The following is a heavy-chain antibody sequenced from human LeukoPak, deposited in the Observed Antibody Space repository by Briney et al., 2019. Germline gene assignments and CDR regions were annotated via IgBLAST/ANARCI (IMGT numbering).Heavy chain of an antibody. J-gene: IGHJ3*02. CDR1: GGTFSRYA. V-gene: IGHV1-69*05. CDR3: ASVSDSSGYYYLDAFDI. D-gene: IGHD3-22*01. Sequence: SVKVSCKASGGTFSRYAISWVRQAPGQGHEWMGRIIPIFGTANYAQKFQGRVTITTDESTSTAYMELSSLRSEDTAVYYCASVSDSSGYYYLDAFDIWGQGTMVTVSS. CDR2: IIPIFGTA.